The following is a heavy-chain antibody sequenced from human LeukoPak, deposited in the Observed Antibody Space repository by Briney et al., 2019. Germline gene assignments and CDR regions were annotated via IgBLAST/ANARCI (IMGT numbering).Heavy chain of an antibody. Sequence: ASVKVSCKASGYTFTGYYMHWVRQAPGQGLEWMGWISAYNGNTNYAQKLQGRVTMTTDTSTSTAYMELRSLRSDDTAVYYCARDCLNRGYYDSSGYKDYWGQGTLVTVSS. J-gene: IGHJ4*02. V-gene: IGHV1-18*04. CDR1: GYTFTGYY. CDR2: ISAYNGNT. CDR3: ARDCLNRGYYDSSGYKDY. D-gene: IGHD3-22*01.